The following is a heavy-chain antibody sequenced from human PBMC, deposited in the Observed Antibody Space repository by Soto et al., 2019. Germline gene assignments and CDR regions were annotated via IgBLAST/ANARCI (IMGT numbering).Heavy chain of an antibody. Sequence: ASVKVSCKASGYPFSSYYVHWVRQAPGQGLEWMGFINPSGGSTSYAQKFQGRVTMTRDTSTSTVYMEVSSLRSEDTAVYYCARVMYTSRGSPFDYWGQRTLVTVSS. CDR1: GYPFSSYY. CDR2: INPSGGST. J-gene: IGHJ4*02. D-gene: IGHD6-13*01. V-gene: IGHV1-46*01. CDR3: ARVMYTSRGSPFDY.